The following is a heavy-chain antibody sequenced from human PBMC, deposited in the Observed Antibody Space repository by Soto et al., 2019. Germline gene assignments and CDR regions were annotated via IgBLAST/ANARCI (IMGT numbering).Heavy chain of an antibody. CDR1: GFTFSASA. Sequence: GGSLRLSCAASGFTFSASAMHWVRQAPGKGLEWVAVISIDGSNKDYADSVKGRFTISRDNSKNTLYLQMNSLRTEDTAVYYCAKPHFPYYYVWSGYFTDSWGQGTLVTVYS. J-gene: IGHJ4*02. CDR2: ISIDGSNK. V-gene: IGHV3-30*18. D-gene: IGHD3-3*01. CDR3: AKPHFPYYYVWSGYFTDS.